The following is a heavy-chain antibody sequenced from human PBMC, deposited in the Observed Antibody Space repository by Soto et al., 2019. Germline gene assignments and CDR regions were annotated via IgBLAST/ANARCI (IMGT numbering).Heavy chain of an antibody. D-gene: IGHD6-19*01. CDR1: GYSFTSYW. V-gene: IGHV5-51*01. CDR3: ARHVGFTAQQWLVRANWFDP. J-gene: IGHJ5*02. CDR2: IYPGDSDT. Sequence: GESLKISCKGSGYSFTSYWIGWVRQMPGKGLEWMGIIYPGDSDTRYSPSFQGQVTISADKSISTAYLQWSSLKASDTAMYYCARHVGFTAQQWLVRANWFDPWGQGTLVTV.